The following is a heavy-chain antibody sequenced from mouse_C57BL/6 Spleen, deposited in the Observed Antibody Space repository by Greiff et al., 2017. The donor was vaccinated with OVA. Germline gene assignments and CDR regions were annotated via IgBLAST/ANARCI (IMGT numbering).Heavy chain of an antibody. CDR2: IDPSDSYT. J-gene: IGHJ4*01. V-gene: IGHV1-69*01. CDR1: GYTFTSYW. CDR3: ARWGTTVVATSDAMDF. D-gene: IGHD1-1*01. Sequence: QVQLQQPGAELVMPGASVKLSCKASGYTFTSYWMHWVKQRPGQGLGWIGEIDPSDSYTNYNQKFKGKSTLTVDKSSSTAYMQLSSLTSEDSAVYYCARWGTTVVATSDAMDFWGQGTSVTVSS.